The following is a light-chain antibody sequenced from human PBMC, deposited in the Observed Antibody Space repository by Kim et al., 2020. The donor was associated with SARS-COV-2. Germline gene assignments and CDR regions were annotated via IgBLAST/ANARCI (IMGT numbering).Light chain of an antibody. CDR2: GKN. J-gene: IGLJ3*02. V-gene: IGLV3-19*01. CDR3: NSRDSSGNHQV. Sequence: SSELPQDPAVSVALGQTVRITCQGDSLRSYYASWYQQKPGQAPVLVIYGKNNRPSGIPDRFSGSSSGNTASLTITGAQAEDEADYYCNSRDSSGNHQVFGGGTQLTVL. CDR1: SLRSYY.